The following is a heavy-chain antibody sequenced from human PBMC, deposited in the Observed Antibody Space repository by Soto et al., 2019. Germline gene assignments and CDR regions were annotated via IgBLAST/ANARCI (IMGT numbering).Heavy chain of an antibody. CDR2: IYYSGST. J-gene: IGHJ4*02. V-gene: IGHV4-31*03. CDR1: GGSISSGGYY. CDR3: ARVVHGLEGDPYYFDY. Sequence: QVQLQESGPGLVKPSQTLSLTCTVSGGSISSGGYYWSWIRQHPGKGLEWIGYIYYSGSTYYNPSLKRRVTISVDTSKNQFSLKLSSVTAADTAVYYCARVVHGLEGDPYYFDYWGQGTLVTVSS. D-gene: IGHD1-26*01.